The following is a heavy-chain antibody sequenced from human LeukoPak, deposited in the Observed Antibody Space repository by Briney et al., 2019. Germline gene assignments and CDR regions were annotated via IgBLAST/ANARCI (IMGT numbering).Heavy chain of an antibody. Sequence: SETLSLTCTVSGGSINSGDYYWTWIRQPPGKGLEWIGYIYYSGSTYYNPSLKSRVTISVDTSKNQFSLKLSSVTAADTAVYYCARHYGVFGVVTSWFDPWGQGTLVTASS. CDR2: IYYSGST. CDR1: GGSINSGDYY. V-gene: IGHV4-30-4*08. D-gene: IGHD3-3*01. CDR3: ARHYGVFGVVTSWFDP. J-gene: IGHJ5*02.